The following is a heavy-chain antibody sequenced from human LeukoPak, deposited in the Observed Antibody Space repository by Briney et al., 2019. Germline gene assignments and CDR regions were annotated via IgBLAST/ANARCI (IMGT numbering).Heavy chain of an antibody. V-gene: IGHV3-30-3*01. Sequence: GGSLRLSCAASGFTFNSYWMNWVRQTPGKGLEWVTLISYDGYDKSYADSVRGRFTISRDNSKNTLYLQMDSLRSEDTAVYYCARDFFPIVDSSWYEIGYWGQGTLVTVSS. CDR3: ARDFFPIVDSSWYEIGY. D-gene: IGHD6-13*01. CDR2: ISYDGYDK. J-gene: IGHJ4*02. CDR1: GFTFNSYW.